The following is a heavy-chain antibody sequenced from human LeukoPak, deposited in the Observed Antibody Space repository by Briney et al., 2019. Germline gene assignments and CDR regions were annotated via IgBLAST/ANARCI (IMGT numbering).Heavy chain of an antibody. CDR2: IYYSGST. D-gene: IGHD3-10*01. J-gene: IGHJ6*02. CDR3: ARVRGPGGSGSYYLSGGYYGMDV. CDR1: GGSISSYY. V-gene: IGHV4-59*01. Sequence: KPSETLSLTCTVSGGSISSYYWSWIRQPPGKGLEWIGYIYYSGSTNYNPSLKSRVTISVDTSKNQFSLKLSSVTAADTAVYYCARVRGPGGSGSYYLSGGYYGMDVWGQGTTVTVSS.